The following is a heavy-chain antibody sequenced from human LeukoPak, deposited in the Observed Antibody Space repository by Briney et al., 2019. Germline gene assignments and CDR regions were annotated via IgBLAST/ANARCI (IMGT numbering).Heavy chain of an antibody. CDR2: ISSSSSYI. CDR3: ARGYCSGGSCLDY. CDR1: GFTFSSYS. V-gene: IGHV3-21*01. Sequence: GGSLRLFCAVSGFTFSSYSMNWVRQAPGKGLEWVSSISSSSSYIYYADSVKGRFTISRDNAKNSLYLQMNSLGAEDTAVYYCARGYCSGGSCLDYWGQGTLVTVAS. D-gene: IGHD2-15*01. J-gene: IGHJ4*02.